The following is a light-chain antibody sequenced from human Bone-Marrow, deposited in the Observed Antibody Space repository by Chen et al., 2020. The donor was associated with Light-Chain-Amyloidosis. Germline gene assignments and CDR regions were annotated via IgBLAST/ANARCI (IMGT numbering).Light chain of an antibody. Sequence: QSVLTQPPSVSAAPGQRVPISSSGSSSNIGNNYVSWYQQLPGTAPKLLIYDNNKRPSGIPDRFSGSKSGTSATLGITGLQTGDEADYYCGTWDSSLSVVFGGGTKLTVL. CDR2: DNN. V-gene: IGLV1-51*01. CDR1: SSNIGNNY. J-gene: IGLJ2*01. CDR3: GTWDSSLSVV.